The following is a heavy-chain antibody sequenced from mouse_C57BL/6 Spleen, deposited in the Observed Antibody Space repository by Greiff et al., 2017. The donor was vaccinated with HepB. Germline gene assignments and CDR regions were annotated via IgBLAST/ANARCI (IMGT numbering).Heavy chain of an antibody. CDR1: GYTFTEYT. V-gene: IGHV1-62-2*01. CDR2: FYPGSGSI. CDR3: ARQTIYDDYYYFDY. J-gene: IGHJ2*01. Sequence: QVHVKQSGAELVKPGASVKLSCKASGYTFTEYTIHWVKQRSGQGLEWIGWFYPGSGSIKYNEKFKDKATLTADKSSSTVYMELSRLTSEDSAVYFCARQTIYDDYYYFDYWGQGTTLTVSS. D-gene: IGHD2-3*01.